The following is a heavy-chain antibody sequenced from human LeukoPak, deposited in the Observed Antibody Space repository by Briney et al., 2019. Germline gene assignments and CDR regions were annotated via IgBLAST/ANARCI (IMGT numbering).Heavy chain of an antibody. CDR1: GFTFSSYS. V-gene: IGHV3-21*01. CDR3: ASVDYYGSGNYYNDVDY. Sequence: GGSLRLSCAASGFTFSSYSMNWVRQAPGQGLEWVSSISSSSSYIYYADSVKGRFTISRDNAKNSLYLQMNSLRAEDTALYYCASVDYYGSGNYYNDVDYWGQGTLVTVSS. J-gene: IGHJ4*02. CDR2: ISSSSSYI. D-gene: IGHD3-10*01.